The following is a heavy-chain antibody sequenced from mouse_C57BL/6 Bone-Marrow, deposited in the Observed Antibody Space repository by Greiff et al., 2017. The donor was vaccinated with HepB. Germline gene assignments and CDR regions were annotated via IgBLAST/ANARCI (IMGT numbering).Heavy chain of an antibody. D-gene: IGHD1-1*01. J-gene: IGHJ4*01. CDR2: ISSGGSYT. CDR3: ARQTPDYYGSSGYAMDY. CDR1: GFTFSSYG. V-gene: IGHV5-6*01. Sequence: EVKLMESGGDLVKPGGSLKLSCAASGFTFSSYGMSWVRQTPDKRLEWVATISSGGSYTYYPDSVKGRFTISRDNAKNTLYLQMSSLKSEDTAMYYCARQTPDYYGSSGYAMDYWGQGTSVTVSS.